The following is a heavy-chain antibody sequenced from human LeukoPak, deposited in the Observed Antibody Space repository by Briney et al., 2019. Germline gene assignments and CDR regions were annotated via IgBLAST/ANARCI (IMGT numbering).Heavy chain of an antibody. J-gene: IGHJ5*02. Sequence: GASVKVSSKASGYTFTSYGISWVRQAPGQGLEWMGRISAYNGNTNYAQKLQGRVTMTTDTSTSTAYMELRSLRSDDTAVYYCARRPIVGATSWFDPRGQGTLVTVSS. D-gene: IGHD1-26*01. CDR2: ISAYNGNT. CDR3: ARRPIVGATSWFDP. CDR1: GYTFTSYG. V-gene: IGHV1-18*01.